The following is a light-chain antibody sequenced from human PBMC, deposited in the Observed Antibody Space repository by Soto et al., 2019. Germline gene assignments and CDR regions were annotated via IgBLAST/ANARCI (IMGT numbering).Light chain of an antibody. CDR2: DAS. J-gene: IGKJ2*01. V-gene: IGKV1-5*01. CDR1: QSISSW. CDR3: QQYDSYSKYT. Sequence: DIQMTQSPSTLSASVGDRVTITCRASQSISSWLAWYQQKPGKAPKLLMYDASGLASGVPSRFSGSGSGTEFSLTIISLQPDDFATYYCQQYDSYSKYTFGQGTKLEIK.